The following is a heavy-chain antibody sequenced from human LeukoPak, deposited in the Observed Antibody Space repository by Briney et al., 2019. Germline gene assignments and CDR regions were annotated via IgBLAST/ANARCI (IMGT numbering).Heavy chain of an antibody. V-gene: IGHV3-74*01. CDR1: GFTFCSYW. CDR2: INSDGSST. D-gene: IGHD3-10*01. CDR3: ARGPHSYGSGSYYDNWFDP. J-gene: IGHJ5*02. Sequence: GGSLRLSCAASGFTFCSYWMHWVRQAPGKGLVWVSRINSDGSSTSYADSVKGRFTISRDNAKNTLYLQMNSLRAEDTAVYYCARGPHSYGSGSYYDNWFDPWGQGTLVTVSS.